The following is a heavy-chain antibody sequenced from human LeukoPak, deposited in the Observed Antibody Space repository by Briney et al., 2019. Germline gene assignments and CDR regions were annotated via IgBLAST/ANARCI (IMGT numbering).Heavy chain of an antibody. CDR3: ARVGITYYYDSSGSYHGPFRGVLDV. CDR2: ISGSGTTI. Sequence: GGSLRLSCAASGFIFSDYYMSWIRQAPGKGLEWVSYISGSGTTIYYADSVKGRFTISRDNAKNSLYLQMNSLKTEDTAVYYCARVGITYYYDSSGSYHGPFRGVLDVWGQGTTVTVSS. V-gene: IGHV3-11*01. D-gene: IGHD3-22*01. CDR1: GFIFSDYY. J-gene: IGHJ6*02.